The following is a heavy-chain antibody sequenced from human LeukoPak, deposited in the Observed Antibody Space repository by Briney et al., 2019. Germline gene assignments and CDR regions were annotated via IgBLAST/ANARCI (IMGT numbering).Heavy chain of an antibody. CDR3: ARRGYDSSGYYYAY. CDR1: GGSISSSSYY. J-gene: IGHJ4*02. V-gene: IGHV4-39*01. Sequence: SETLSLTCTVSGGSISSSSYYWGWIRQPPGKGLEWIGSIYYSGSTYYNPSLKSRVTISVDTSKNQFSLKLSSVAAADTAVYYCARRGYDSSGYYYAYWGQGTLVTVSS. CDR2: IYYSGST. D-gene: IGHD3-22*01.